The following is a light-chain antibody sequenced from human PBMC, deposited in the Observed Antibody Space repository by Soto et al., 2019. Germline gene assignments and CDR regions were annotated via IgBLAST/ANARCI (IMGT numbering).Light chain of an antibody. CDR1: HNIGSN. CDR2: GAS. V-gene: IGKV3-15*01. J-gene: IGKJ2*01. CDR3: QQYNNWPPYT. Sequence: EVVMTQSPATLSASPGERVILSCRASHNIGSNLAWYQQRPGQAPRLLMYGASTRATETPARFSGSGSATDFTLTISSLQSEDFAVYYCQQYNNWPPYTFGQGTKLEIK.